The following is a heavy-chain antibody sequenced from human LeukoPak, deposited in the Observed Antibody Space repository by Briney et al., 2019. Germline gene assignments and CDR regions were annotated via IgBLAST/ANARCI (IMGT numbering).Heavy chain of an antibody. J-gene: IGHJ2*01. Sequence: SQTLSLTCAISGDIVSSNSAAWNWIRQSPSRGLEWLGRTYYRSKWYNDYAVPVKSRITINPDTSKNQFPLQLNSVTPEDTAVYYCARDQTTSIWYFDLWGRGTLVTVSS. D-gene: IGHD4-17*01. CDR1: GDIVSSNSAA. V-gene: IGHV6-1*01. CDR3: ARDQTTSIWYFDL. CDR2: TYYRSKWYN.